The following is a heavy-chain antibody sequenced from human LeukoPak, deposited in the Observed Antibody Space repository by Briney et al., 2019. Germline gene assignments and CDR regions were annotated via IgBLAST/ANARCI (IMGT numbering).Heavy chain of an antibody. Sequence: PGGSLRLSCAASGFTFSSYWMHWVRQAPGKGLVWVSRINSDGSSISYADSVKGRFTISRDNSKNTLCLQMNSLRAEDTAVYYCAKAPGSGYYYVSWWGQGTLVTVSS. CDR1: GFTFSSYW. CDR3: AKAPGSGYYYVSW. J-gene: IGHJ4*02. V-gene: IGHV3-74*01. CDR2: INSDGSSI. D-gene: IGHD3-22*01.